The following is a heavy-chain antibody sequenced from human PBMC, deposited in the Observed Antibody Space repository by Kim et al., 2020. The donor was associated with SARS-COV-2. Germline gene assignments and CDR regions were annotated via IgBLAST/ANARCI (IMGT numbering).Heavy chain of an antibody. D-gene: IGHD4-17*01. J-gene: IGHJ4*01. CDR1: GFTFSSYA. Sequence: GGSLRLSCAASGFTFSSYAMHWVRQAPGKGLEWVAVISYDGSNKYYADSVKGRFTISRDNSKNTLYLQMNSLRAEDTAVYYCARDLGDYAPNIFFDYWG. CDR2: ISYDGSNK. CDR3: ARDLGDYAPNIFFDY. V-gene: IGHV3-30*04.